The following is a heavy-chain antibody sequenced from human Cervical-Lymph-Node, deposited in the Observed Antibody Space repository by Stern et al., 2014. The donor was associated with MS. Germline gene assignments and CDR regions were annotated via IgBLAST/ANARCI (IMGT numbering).Heavy chain of an antibody. CDR1: GGTFSSYA. CDR2: IIPIFGTA. V-gene: IGHV1-69*01. D-gene: IGHD2-2*01. CDR3: ARDSRIVVVPAAVRGYYGMDV. Sequence: VQLVQSGAEVKKPGSSVKVSCKASGGTFSSYAISWVRQAPGQGLEWMGGIIPIFGTANYAQKCKGRVTITADESTSTAYMELSSLRSEDTAVYYCARDSRIVVVPAAVRGYYGMDVWGQGTTVTVSS. J-gene: IGHJ6*02.